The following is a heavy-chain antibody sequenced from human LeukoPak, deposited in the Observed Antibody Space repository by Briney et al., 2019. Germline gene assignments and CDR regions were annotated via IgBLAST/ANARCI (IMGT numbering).Heavy chain of an antibody. V-gene: IGHV4-34*01. J-gene: IGHJ4*02. CDR1: GGSFRGYY. Sequence: PSETLSLTCAVYGGSFRGYYWSWIRQPPGKGLERIGEINHSGSTNYNPSLKSRVTISVDTSKNQFSLKLSSVTAADTAVYYCARDRGYSYGSIDYWGQGTLVTVSS. D-gene: IGHD5-18*01. CDR3: ARDRGYSYGSIDY. CDR2: INHSGST.